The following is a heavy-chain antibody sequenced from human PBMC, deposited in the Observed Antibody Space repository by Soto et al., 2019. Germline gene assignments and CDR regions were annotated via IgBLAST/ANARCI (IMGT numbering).Heavy chain of an antibody. D-gene: IGHD3-22*01. J-gene: IGHJ4*02. V-gene: IGHV4-59*01. CDR3: ARARVYYYDSSGYYPTSFDY. CDR2: IYYSGST. CDR1: GGSISSYY. Sequence: SETLSLTCTVSGGSISSYYWSWIRQPPGKGLEWIGYIYYSGSTNYNPSLKSRVTISVDTSKNQFSLKLSSVTAADTAVYYCARARVYYYDSSGYYPTSFDYWGQGTLVTVSS.